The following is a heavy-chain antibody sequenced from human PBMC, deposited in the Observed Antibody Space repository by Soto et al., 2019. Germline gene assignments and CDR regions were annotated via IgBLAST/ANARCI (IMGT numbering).Heavy chain of an antibody. CDR2: ISYVGTT. CDR1: GSSIGSGPYY. Sequence: ETLSLTFTIAGSSIGSGPYYWGWIRQPPGKGLEWIGSISYVGTTYYNPSLKGRVTISVDTSKKHYSLYLTSVTAADTAVYYCANRFSGGRYSSSSDDYWGQGMLVTVSS. J-gene: IGHJ4*02. V-gene: IGHV4-39*02. CDR3: ANRFSGGRYSSSSDDY. D-gene: IGHD6-6*01.